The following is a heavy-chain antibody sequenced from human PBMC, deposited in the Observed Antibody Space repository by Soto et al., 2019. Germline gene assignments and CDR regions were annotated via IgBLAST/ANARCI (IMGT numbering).Heavy chain of an antibody. CDR1: GFTFSSYS. V-gene: IGHV3-48*02. CDR2: ISSSSSTI. J-gene: IGHJ4*02. Sequence: PGGSLRLSCAASGFTFSSYSMNWVRQAPGKGLEWVSYISSSSSTIYYADSVKGRFTISRDNAKNSLYLQMNSLRDEDTAVYCCARARALEDIVLMVYAAFDYWGQGTLVTVS. CDR3: ARARALEDIVLMVYAAFDY. D-gene: IGHD2-8*01.